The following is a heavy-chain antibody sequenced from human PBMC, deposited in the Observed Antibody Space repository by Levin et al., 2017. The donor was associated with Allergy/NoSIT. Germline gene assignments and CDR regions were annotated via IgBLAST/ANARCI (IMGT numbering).Heavy chain of an antibody. Sequence: GSLRLSCTVSGGSITSSSYYWGWIRQPPGKGLEWIGSLEWITTIYSTGRPSYNPSLKSRVTISIDTSKNQFSLQPHLVTAADTAIYYCARHSGYSASFDFKFWGQGTRVTVSS. CDR1: GGSITSSSYY. J-gene: IGHJ4*02. V-gene: IGHV4-39*01. D-gene: IGHD6-13*01. CDR3: ARHSGYSASFDFKF. CDR2: IYSTGRP.